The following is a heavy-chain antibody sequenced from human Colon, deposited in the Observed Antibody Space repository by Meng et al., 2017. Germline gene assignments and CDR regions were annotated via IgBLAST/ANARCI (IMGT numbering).Heavy chain of an antibody. V-gene: IGHV4-39*01. CDR3: AKTFYGSAELGP. Sequence: QLQLQESGPGLVKPSETLSLTCTVSGGSISSSTYYWGWIRQPPGKGLEWIGSVSYSGSTYYNPSLKSRVTISVDTSNNQFSLSLSSVTAADTAIYYCAKTFYGSAELGPWGQGTPVTVSS. CDR1: GGSISSSTYY. J-gene: IGHJ5*02. D-gene: IGHD3-10*01. CDR2: VSYSGST.